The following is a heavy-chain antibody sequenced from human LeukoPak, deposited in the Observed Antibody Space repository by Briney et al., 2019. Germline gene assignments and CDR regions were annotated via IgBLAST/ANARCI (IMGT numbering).Heavy chain of an antibody. CDR3: ATDKGEVNFDWLRY. Sequence: ASVKVSCKVSGYTLTELSMHWVRQAPGKGLEWMGGFDPEDGETIYAQKFQGRVTMTEETSTDTAYMELSSLRSEDTAVYYCATDKGEVNFDWLRYWGQGTLVTVSS. CDR1: GYTLTELS. D-gene: IGHD3-9*01. CDR2: FDPEDGET. V-gene: IGHV1-24*01. J-gene: IGHJ4*02.